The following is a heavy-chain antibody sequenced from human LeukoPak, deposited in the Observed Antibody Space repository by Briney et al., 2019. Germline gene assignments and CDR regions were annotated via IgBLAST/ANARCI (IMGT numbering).Heavy chain of an antibody. CDR2: IYYSGST. D-gene: IGHD4-17*01. Sequence: TLSLTCTVSGGSVSSGGYYWSWIRQHPGQGLEWIGYIYYSGSTYYNPSLQSRVTISVDTSKNQFSLKLSSVTAADTAVYYCARSAQTVTTFPLDYWGQGTLVTVSS. V-gene: IGHV4-31*03. CDR3: ARSAQTVTTFPLDY. CDR1: GGSVSSGGYY. J-gene: IGHJ4*02.